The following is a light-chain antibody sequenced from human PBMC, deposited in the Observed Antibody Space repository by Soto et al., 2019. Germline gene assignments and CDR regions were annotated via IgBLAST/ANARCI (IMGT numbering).Light chain of an antibody. CDR2: DVS. V-gene: IGLV2-14*03. CDR3: SSYSTTSALV. CDR1: SADIGAFNY. Sequence: QPVLTQPASVSGSPGQSITISCAGTSADIGAFNYVSWYQHHPGKAPKLLIYDVSDRPSGVSTRFSASKSANTASLTISGLQADDEGDYYCSSYSTTSALVFGGGTQLTVL. J-gene: IGLJ2*01.